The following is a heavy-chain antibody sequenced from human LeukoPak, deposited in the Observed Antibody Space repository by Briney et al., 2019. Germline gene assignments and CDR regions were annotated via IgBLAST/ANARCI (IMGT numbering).Heavy chain of an antibody. Sequence: PGGSLRLSCAATGFTFSSYSMNWVRQAPGKGLEWVSSISSSSSYIYYADSVKGRFTISKDNAKNSLYLQMNSLRAEDTAVYYCARDGPADTDYWGQGTLVTVSS. V-gene: IGHV3-21*01. CDR3: ARDGPADTDY. D-gene: IGHD6-25*01. CDR1: GFTFSSYS. J-gene: IGHJ4*02. CDR2: ISSSSSYI.